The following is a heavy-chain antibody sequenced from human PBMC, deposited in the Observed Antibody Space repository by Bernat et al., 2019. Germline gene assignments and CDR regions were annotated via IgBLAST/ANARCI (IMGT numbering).Heavy chain of an antibody. Sequence: EVQLVESGGGLVQPGGSLRLFCAASGFTFSSYWMHWVRQAPGKGLVWVSRINSDGSSTSYADSVKGRFTISRDNAKNTLYLQMNSLRAEDTAVYYCARDYGQYSSSWYGVDNWFDPWGQGTLVTVSS. CDR1: GFTFSSYW. CDR2: INSDGSST. D-gene: IGHD6-13*01. J-gene: IGHJ5*02. CDR3: ARDYGQYSSSWYGVDNWFDP. V-gene: IGHV3-74*01.